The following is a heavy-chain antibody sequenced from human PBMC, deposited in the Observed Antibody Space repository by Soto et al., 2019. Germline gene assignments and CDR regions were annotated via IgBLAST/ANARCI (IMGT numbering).Heavy chain of an antibody. CDR1: GGSISGYY. D-gene: IGHD5-18*01. CDR3: ATVRGYASGWRYLDY. J-gene: IGHJ4*02. CDR2: IFHSGST. Sequence: QVQLQESGPGLVKPSETLSLTCNVSGGSISGYYWSWIRQAPGEGLQWIGYIFHSGSTSYNPSLRSRVTISVDTSKNQFSLKVNSVTAADTAVYYCATVRGYASGWRYLDYWGQGTLVTVSS. V-gene: IGHV4-59*01.